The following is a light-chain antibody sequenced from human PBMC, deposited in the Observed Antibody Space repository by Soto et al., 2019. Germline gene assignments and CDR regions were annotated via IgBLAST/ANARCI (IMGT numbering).Light chain of an antibody. J-gene: IGKJ1*01. CDR2: GAS. CDR1: QSVSSSY. CDR3: QQDGSSPRT. V-gene: IGKV3-20*01. Sequence: EIVLTQSAGALSLSPGERATLSCGASQSVSSSYLAWYQQKPGQDPRLLIDGASTRATGIPDRFSGSGSGKDCTLTISRLEPEEFAVYYCQQDGSSPRTFGQGTKVEIK.